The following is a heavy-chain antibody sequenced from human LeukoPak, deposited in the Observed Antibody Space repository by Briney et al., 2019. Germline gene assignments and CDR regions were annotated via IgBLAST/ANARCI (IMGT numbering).Heavy chain of an antibody. CDR2: ISAYNGNT. Sequence: ASVKVSCKASGYTFTSYGISWVRQAPGQGLEWMGWISAYNGNTNYAQKLQGRVTMTTDTSTSTAYMELRSLRSDDTAVYYCARAAKGNCTNGVCYPQYYYYGMDVWGQGTTVTVSS. CDR1: GYTFTSYG. D-gene: IGHD2-8*01. V-gene: IGHV1-18*01. CDR3: ARAAKGNCTNGVCYPQYYYYGMDV. J-gene: IGHJ6*02.